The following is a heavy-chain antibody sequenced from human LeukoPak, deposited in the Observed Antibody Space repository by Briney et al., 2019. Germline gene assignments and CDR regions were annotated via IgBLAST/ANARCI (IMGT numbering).Heavy chain of an antibody. CDR1: GGTFSSYA. Sequence: SVKVSCKASGGTFSSYAISWVRQAPGQGLEWMGRIIPILGIANYAQKFQGRVTITADKSTSTAYMELSSLRSEDTAVYYCARDPSHWGDSSGYLDYWGQGTLVTVSS. CDR2: IIPILGIA. D-gene: IGHD3-22*01. J-gene: IGHJ4*02. CDR3: ARDPSHWGDSSGYLDY. V-gene: IGHV1-69*04.